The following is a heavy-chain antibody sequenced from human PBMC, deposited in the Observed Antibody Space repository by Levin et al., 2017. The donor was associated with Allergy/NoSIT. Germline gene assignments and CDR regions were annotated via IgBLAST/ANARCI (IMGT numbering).Heavy chain of an antibody. CDR2: INSDASYT. Sequence: AGGSLRLSCTASGFLFSSYWMHWVRQAPGKGLVWVSRINSDASYTSYVDSVKGRFTISRDNAKNTLYLQMNSLTVDDTAVYYCARDRDRTDYFDYWGQGTLVTVSS. CDR3: ARDRDRTDYFDY. D-gene: IGHD1-14*01. CDR1: GFLFSSYW. V-gene: IGHV3-74*01. J-gene: IGHJ4*02.